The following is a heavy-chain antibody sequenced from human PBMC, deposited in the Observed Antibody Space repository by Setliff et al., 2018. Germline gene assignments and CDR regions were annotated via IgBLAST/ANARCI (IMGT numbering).Heavy chain of an antibody. V-gene: IGHV4-4*07. D-gene: IGHD3-22*01. J-gene: IGHJ4*02. CDR2: IYTTGST. CDR1: GGSISSYY. CDR3: ARTPYYYDTAGYDF. Sequence: SLTCTASGGSISSYYWSWIRQPAGKGLEWIGHIYTTGSTNYNPSLKSRVTLSVDTSKNQFSLKLTSVTAADTAIYYCARTPYYYDTAGYDFWGQGTLVTVSS.